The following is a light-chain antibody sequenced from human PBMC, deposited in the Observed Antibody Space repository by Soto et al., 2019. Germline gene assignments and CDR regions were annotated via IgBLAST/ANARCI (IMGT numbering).Light chain of an antibody. Sequence: QTVVTQEPSLTVSPGGTVTLPCGSSTGAVTSGHYPYWFQQKPGQAPRTLIYDTADKHSWTPARFSGSLLGGKAALTLSGAQPEDEADYYCSLSYSGARPVFGGGTKVTVL. CDR2: DTA. CDR1: TGAVTSGHY. J-gene: IGLJ2*01. V-gene: IGLV7-46*01. CDR3: SLSYSGARPV.